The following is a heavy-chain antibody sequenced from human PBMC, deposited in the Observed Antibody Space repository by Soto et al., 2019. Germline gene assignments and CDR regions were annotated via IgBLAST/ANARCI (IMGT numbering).Heavy chain of an antibody. V-gene: IGHV4-30-4*01. Sequence: QVQLQESGPGLLRPSQTLSLTCTVSGDSITSDDYYWTWIRHPPGKGMEWLGHIYYTGSTSYNPSFESRGSISLDTSKNQFSLRVRSVTAGHTAVYYCATASVQITNSYRAMAVWGPGTSIIVSS. CDR3: ATASVQITNSYRAMAV. CDR1: GDSITSDDYY. D-gene: IGHD3-10*01. J-gene: IGHJ6*02. CDR2: IYYTGST.